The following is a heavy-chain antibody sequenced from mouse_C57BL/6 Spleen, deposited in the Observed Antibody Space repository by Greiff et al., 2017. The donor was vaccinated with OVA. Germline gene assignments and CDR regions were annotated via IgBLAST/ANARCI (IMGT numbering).Heavy chain of an antibody. D-gene: IGHD1-1*01. V-gene: IGHV1-76*01. CDR3: ARGGLTTVVEGY. CDR2: IYPGSGNT. Sequence: VQRVESGAELVRPGASVKLSCKASGYTFTDYYINWVKQRPGQGLEWIARIYPGSGNTYYNEKFKGKATLTAEKSSSTAYMQLSSLTSEDSAVYFCARGGLTTVVEGYWGQGTTLTVSS. CDR1: GYTFTDYY. J-gene: IGHJ2*01.